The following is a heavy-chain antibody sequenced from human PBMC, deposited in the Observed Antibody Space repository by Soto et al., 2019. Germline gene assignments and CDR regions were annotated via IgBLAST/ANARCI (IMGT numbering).Heavy chain of an antibody. CDR2: ISSSGSTI. CDR3: ARDLVGASSGWTTFDY. CDR1: GFTFSDYY. D-gene: IGHD6-19*01. V-gene: IGHV3-11*01. Sequence: QVQLVESGGGLVKPGGSLRLSCAASGFTFSDYYMNWIRQAPGRGLEWVSYISSSGSTIYHADSVKGRFTISRDNAKNSLYLQMNSLRAEDTAVYYCARDLVGASSGWTTFDYWGQGTLVTVSS. J-gene: IGHJ4*02.